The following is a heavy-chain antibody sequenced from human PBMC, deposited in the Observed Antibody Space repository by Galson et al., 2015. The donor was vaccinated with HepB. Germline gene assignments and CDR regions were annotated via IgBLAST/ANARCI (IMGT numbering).Heavy chain of an antibody. CDR3: ARDPVTFGGVIDPSNWFDP. CDR1: GFTFSSYA. Sequence: SLRLSCAASGFTFSSYAMHWVRQAPGKGLEWVALISYDGSNKYYADSVKGRFTISRDNSKNTLYLQINSLRTEDTAIYYCARDPVTFGGVIDPSNWFDPWGQGTLVTVSS. CDR2: ISYDGSNK. V-gene: IGHV3-30-3*01. J-gene: IGHJ5*02. D-gene: IGHD3-16*02.